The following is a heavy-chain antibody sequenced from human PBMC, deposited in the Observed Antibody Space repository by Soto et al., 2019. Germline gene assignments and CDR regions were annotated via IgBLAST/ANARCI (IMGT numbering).Heavy chain of an antibody. CDR2: IKQDGGEK. J-gene: IGHJ4*02. V-gene: IGHV3-7*05. Sequence: GGSLRLSCAASGFTFSDYWMNWVRKAPGKGLEWVASIKQDGGEKKYVDSVKGRFTISRDNAKNSLYLQMASLRAEDTAVYYCARDGVAAGIYFDCWGQGTLVTVSS. D-gene: IGHD6-13*01. CDR1: GFTFSDYW. CDR3: ARDGVAAGIYFDC.